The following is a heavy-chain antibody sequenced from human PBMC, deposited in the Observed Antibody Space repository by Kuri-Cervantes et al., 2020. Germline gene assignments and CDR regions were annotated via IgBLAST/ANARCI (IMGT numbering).Heavy chain of an antibody. J-gene: IGHJ4*02. CDR2: ISSNNTYI. Sequence: GGSLRLSCAASGFIFSSYTINWVRQAPGKGLEWVSSISSNNTYIYYADSLKGRFTISRDNAKKSLYLQMNSLRADDTAVYYCASGIYGGKDYWGQGTLVTVSS. CDR3: ASGIYGGKDY. V-gene: IGHV3-21*01. CDR1: GFIFSSYT. D-gene: IGHD4-23*01.